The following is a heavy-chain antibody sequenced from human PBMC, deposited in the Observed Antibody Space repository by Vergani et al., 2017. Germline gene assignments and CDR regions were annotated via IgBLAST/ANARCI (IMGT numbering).Heavy chain of an antibody. J-gene: IGHJ6*02. CDR2: IDPSDSYT. CDR1: GYSFTSYW. Sequence: EVQLVQSGAEVKKPGESLRFSCKGSGYSFTSYWISWVRQMPGKGLEWMGRIDPSDSYTNYSPSFQGHVTISADKSISTAYLQWSSLKASDTAMYYCARLGXTAMVQLLGYYYYGMDVWGQGTTVTVSS. CDR3: ARLGXTAMVQLLGYYYYGMDV. V-gene: IGHV5-10-1*03. D-gene: IGHD5-18*01.